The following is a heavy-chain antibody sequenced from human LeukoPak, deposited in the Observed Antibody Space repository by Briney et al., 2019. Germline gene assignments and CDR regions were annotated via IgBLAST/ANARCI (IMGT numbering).Heavy chain of an antibody. Sequence: PSETLSPTCAVYGGSFSGYYWSWIRQPPGKGLEWIGEINHSGSTNYNPSLKSRVTISVDTSKNQFSLKLSSVTAADTAVYYCASFSSSWLPNDYWGQGTLVTVSS. CDR2: INHSGST. CDR1: GGSFSGYY. D-gene: IGHD6-13*01. J-gene: IGHJ4*02. CDR3: ASFSSSWLPNDY. V-gene: IGHV4-34*01.